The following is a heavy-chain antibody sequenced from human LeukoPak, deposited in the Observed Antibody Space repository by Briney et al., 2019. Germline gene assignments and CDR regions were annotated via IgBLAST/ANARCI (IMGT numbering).Heavy chain of an antibody. CDR3: AKSTGTMGGFDY. V-gene: IGHV3-23*01. J-gene: IGHJ4*02. D-gene: IGHD3-10*01. Sequence: GGSLRLSCAASGFTFSTYAVSWVRQAPGKGLQWVSSIRGSGDTTYYADSVKGRFTISRDNSKNTLHLQMNSLRAEDTAVYYCAKSTGTMGGFDYWGQGTLVTVSS. CDR1: GFTFSTYA. CDR2: IRGSGDTT.